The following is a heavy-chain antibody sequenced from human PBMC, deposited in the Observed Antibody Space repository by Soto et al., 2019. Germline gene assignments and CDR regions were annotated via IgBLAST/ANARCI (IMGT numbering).Heavy chain of an antibody. V-gene: IGHV3-30-3*01. J-gene: IGHJ6*02. CDR2: ISYDGSNK. CDR3: ARDGHGNPHYYYYYGMDV. CDR1: GFTFSSYA. Sequence: QVQLVESGGGVVQPGRSLRLSCAASGFTFSSYAMHWVRQAPGKGLEWVAVISYDGSNKYYADSVKGRFTISRDNSKNTLYLQMNSLRAEDTAVYYCARDGHGNPHYYYYYGMDVWGQGTTVTVSS. D-gene: IGHD4-17*01.